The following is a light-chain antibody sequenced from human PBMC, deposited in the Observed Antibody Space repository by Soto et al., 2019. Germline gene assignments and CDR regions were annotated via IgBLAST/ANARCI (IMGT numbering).Light chain of an antibody. CDR1: QSVSSSY. CDR3: QQYGSSPVGT. CDR2: GAS. J-gene: IGKJ1*01. V-gene: IGKV3-20*01. Sequence: IVLTQSPGTLSLSPGERATLSCMATQSVSSSYLAWYQQKPGQAPRLVLYGASSRANGIPDRFSGSGSGTDLTLTISRLEPEDFAAYDCQQYGSSPVGTFGQGTKVDIK.